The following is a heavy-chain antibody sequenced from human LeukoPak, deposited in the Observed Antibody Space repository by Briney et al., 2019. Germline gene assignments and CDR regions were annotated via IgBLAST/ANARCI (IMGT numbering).Heavy chain of an antibody. J-gene: IGHJ4*02. CDR3: ARVMVRGVISY. D-gene: IGHD3-10*01. Sequence: SETLSLTCAVYGGSFSGYYWSWIRQPPGKGLEWIGEINHSGSTNYNPSLKSRVTISVDTSKNQFSLKLSSATAADTAVYYCARVMVRGVISYWGQGTLVTVSS. CDR1: GGSFSGYY. CDR2: INHSGST. V-gene: IGHV4-34*01.